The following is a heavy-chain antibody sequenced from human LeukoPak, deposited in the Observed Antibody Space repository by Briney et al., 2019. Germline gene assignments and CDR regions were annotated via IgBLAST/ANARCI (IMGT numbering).Heavy chain of an antibody. CDR1: GFTFSSYA. CDR3: AKDENLPGS. V-gene: IGHV3-23*01. Sequence: GGSLRLSCAASGFTFSSYAMSWVRQAPGKGLEWVSTVSGNGGITYYADSMKGRFTISRDNSKNTLFLQMNSLRAEDTAVYYCAKDENLPGSWGQGTLVTVSS. D-gene: IGHD1-1*01. J-gene: IGHJ5*02. CDR2: VSGNGGIT.